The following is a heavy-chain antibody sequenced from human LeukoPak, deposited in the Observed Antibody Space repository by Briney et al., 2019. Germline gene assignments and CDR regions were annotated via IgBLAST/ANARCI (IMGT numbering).Heavy chain of an antibody. CDR2: ISSRGGTI. CDR3: ARLRGYCSSNSCYPLGY. J-gene: IGHJ4*02. CDR1: GFTFSSYE. V-gene: IGHV3-48*03. D-gene: IGHD2-2*01. Sequence: GGSLRLSCAASGFTFSSYEMNWVRQAPGEGLEWISYISSRGGTIKYADSVKGRFSISRDNSKNTLYLQMNSLRAEDTAVYYCARLRGYCSSNSCYPLGYWGQGTLVTVSS.